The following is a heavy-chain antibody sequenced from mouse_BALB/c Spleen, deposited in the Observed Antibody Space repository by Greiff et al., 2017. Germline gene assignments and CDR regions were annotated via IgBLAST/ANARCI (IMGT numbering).Heavy chain of an antibody. Sequence: QVQLQQSGAELARPGASVKLSCKASGYTFTSYWMQWVKQRPGQGLEWIGAIYPGDGDTRYTQKFKGKATLTADKSSSTAYMQLSSLASEDSAVYYCARDLPFDYWGQGTTLTVSS. V-gene: IGHV1-87*01. CDR1: GYTFTSYW. J-gene: IGHJ2*01. CDR2: IYPGDGDT. CDR3: ARDLPFDY.